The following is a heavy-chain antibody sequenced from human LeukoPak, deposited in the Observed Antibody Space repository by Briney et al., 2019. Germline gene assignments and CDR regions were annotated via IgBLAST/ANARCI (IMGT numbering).Heavy chain of an antibody. D-gene: IGHD3-10*01. CDR3: ARGGCCNWFDP. Sequence: ASLKVSCKASGYTFTGYYMHWVRQAPGQGLEWMGWINPKSGGTHYAQKFQGRVTMTRDTSINTAYMELSSLRSDDTAVYYCARGGCCNWFDPWGQGTLVTVSS. CDR2: INPKSGGT. V-gene: IGHV1-2*02. J-gene: IGHJ5*02. CDR1: GYTFTGYY.